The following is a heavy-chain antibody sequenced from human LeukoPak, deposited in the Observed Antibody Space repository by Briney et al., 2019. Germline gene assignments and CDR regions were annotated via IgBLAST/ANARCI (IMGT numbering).Heavy chain of an antibody. CDR3: ASGSPAGDY. CDR1: GISFDGHW. D-gene: IGHD1-26*01. Sequence: PGGSLRLSCTASGISFDGHWMNWVRQTPGKGLEWVANIKFDGSEKYYVDSVKGRFTISRDNARSSLYLEMTSLRAEDTAVYYCASGSPAGDYWGQGTLVTVSS. CDR2: IKFDGSEK. J-gene: IGHJ4*02. V-gene: IGHV3-7*02.